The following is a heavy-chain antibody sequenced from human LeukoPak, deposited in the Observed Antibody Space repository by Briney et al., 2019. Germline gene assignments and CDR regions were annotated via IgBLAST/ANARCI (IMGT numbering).Heavy chain of an antibody. CDR1: GGTFSSYS. Sequence: ASVKVSCKASGGTFSSYSISWVRQAPGQGLEWMGGIIPIFGTANYAQKFQGRVTITADKSTSTAYMELSSLRSEDTAVYYCARESRVAFDIWGQGTMVTVSS. CDR3: ARESRVAFDI. J-gene: IGHJ3*02. V-gene: IGHV1-69*06. CDR2: IIPIFGTA.